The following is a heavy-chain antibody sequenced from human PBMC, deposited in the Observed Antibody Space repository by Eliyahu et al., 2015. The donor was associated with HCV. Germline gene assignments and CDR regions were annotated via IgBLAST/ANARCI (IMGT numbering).Heavy chain of an antibody. V-gene: IGHV3-49*03. Sequence: EVHLVQSGGGSVQPGRSLRLSCSASGFTFGDYAVSWFRQAPGKGLEWVGYITTKVHGETLEYAASVRGRFSISRDDSTSIAYLQMNSLKIEDTGVYYCTRVDVGYCSGGRCYSFDHWGQGTLVTVSS. CDR2: ITTKVHGETL. D-gene: IGHD2-15*01. CDR3: TRVDVGYCSGGRCYSFDH. J-gene: IGHJ4*02. CDR1: GFTFGDYA.